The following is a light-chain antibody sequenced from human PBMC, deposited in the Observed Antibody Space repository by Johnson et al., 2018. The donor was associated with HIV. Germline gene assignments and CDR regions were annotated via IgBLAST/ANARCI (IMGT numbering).Light chain of an antibody. CDR3: GAWDSSLNAYV. CDR1: SSNIGNNY. CDR2: DNN. Sequence: QSVLTQPPSVSAAPGQKVTISCSGSSSNIGNNYVSWYQHLPGTAPKLLIYDNNKRPSGIPDRFFGSKSGTSATLDITGLQTGDEGDYYCGAWDSSLNAYVFGAGTKVTVL. J-gene: IGLJ1*01. V-gene: IGLV1-51*01.